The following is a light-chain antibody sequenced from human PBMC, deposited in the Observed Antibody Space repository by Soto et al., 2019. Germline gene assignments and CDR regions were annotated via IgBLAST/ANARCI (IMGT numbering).Light chain of an antibody. Sequence: QPVLTQSPSASASLGASVKLTCTLSSGHSSSSIAWHQQQPEKGPRYLMKLNSDGSHSKGDGIPDRFSGSSYGAERYLTISSLQSEDEADYYCQTWGTVGVFGGGTKLTVL. J-gene: IGLJ2*01. V-gene: IGLV4-69*01. CDR3: QTWGTVGV. CDR1: SGHSSSS. CDR2: LNSDGSH.